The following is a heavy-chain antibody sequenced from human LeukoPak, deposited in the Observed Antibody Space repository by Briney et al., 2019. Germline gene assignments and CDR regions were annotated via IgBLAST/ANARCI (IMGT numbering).Heavy chain of an antibody. V-gene: IGHV1-69*13. CDR3: ASNPYGHSLRLDY. CDR1: GYTFTSYA. J-gene: IGHJ4*02. D-gene: IGHD5-12*01. Sequence: SVKVSCKASGYTFTSYAISWVRQAPGQGLEWMGGIIPIFGTANYAQKFQGRVTITADESTSTAYMELSSLRSEDTAVYYCASNPYGHSLRLDYWGQGTLVTVSS. CDR2: IIPIFGTA.